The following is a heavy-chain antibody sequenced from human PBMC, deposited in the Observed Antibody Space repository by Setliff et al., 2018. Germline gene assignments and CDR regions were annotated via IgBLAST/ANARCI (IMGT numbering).Heavy chain of an antibody. J-gene: IGHJ4*02. D-gene: IGHD1-7*01. V-gene: IGHV1-18*01. CDR3: ARYITGTTPADY. CDR2: ISAYNGNT. CDR1: GYTFSNYG. Sequence: ASVKVSCKASGYTFSNYGITWVRQAPGQGLEWMGWISAYNGNTNYAQKLQGRVTMTTDTSTSTAYMELRSLRSGDTAVYYCARYITGTTPADYWGQGTLVTSPQ.